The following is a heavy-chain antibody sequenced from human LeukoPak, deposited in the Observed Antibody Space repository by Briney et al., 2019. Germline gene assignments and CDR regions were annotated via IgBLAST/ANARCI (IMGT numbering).Heavy chain of an antibody. V-gene: IGHV1-69*06. CDR3: ARAREPITMVRGVIPYNWFDP. Sequence: ASVKVSCKASGGTFSSYAISWVRQAPGQGLEWMGGIIPIFGTANYAQKFQGRVTITADKSTSTAYMELSSLRSEDTAVYYCARAREPITMVRGVIPYNWFDPWGQGTLVTVSS. CDR1: GGTFSSYA. J-gene: IGHJ5*02. CDR2: IIPIFGTA. D-gene: IGHD3-10*01.